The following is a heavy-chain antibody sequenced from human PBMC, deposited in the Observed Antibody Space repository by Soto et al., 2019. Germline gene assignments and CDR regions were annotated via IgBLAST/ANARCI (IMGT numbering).Heavy chain of an antibody. D-gene: IGHD1-1*01. CDR1: GYTFSTYG. CDR2: VSPYNGNT. Sequence: ASVKVSCKVFGYTFSTYGLSWVRQAPGQGLEWMGWVSPYNGNTYYAPGLQGRVTMTTDTSTNTAYMSLRSLRSDDTAIYYCVRGGILEANRPYYYYGLDVWGQGHPVTVSS. V-gene: IGHV1-18*01. J-gene: IGHJ6*02. CDR3: VRGGILEANRPYYYYGLDV.